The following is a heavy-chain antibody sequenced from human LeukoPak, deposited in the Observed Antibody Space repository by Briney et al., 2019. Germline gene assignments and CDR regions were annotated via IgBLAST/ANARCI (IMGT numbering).Heavy chain of an antibody. CDR2: INHSGST. CDR3: AFSYAGFDY. V-gene: IGHV4-34*01. J-gene: IGHJ4*02. CDR1: GGSFSGYY. D-gene: IGHD2-2*01. Sequence: PSETLSLTCAVYGGSFSGYYWSWIRQPPGKGLEWIGEINHSGSTNYNPSLKSRVTISVDTSKNQFSLKLSSVTAADTAVYYCAFSYAGFDYWGQGTLVTVSS.